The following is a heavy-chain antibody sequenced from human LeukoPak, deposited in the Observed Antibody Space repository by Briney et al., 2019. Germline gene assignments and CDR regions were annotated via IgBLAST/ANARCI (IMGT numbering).Heavy chain of an antibody. V-gene: IGHV3-7*01. CDR2: IKQDGSEK. Sequence: GGSLRHSCAASGFTFSSYWMSWVRQAPGKGLEWVANIKQDGSEKYYVDSVKGRFTISRDNAKNSLYLQMNSLRAEDTAVYYCARDVEYSYGYEYYYYGMDVWGQETTVTVSS. CDR1: GFTFSSYW. J-gene: IGHJ6*02. D-gene: IGHD5-18*01. CDR3: ARDVEYSYGYEYYYYGMDV.